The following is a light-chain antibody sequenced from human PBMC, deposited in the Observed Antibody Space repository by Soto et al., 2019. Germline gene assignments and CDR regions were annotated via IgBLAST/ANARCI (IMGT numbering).Light chain of an antibody. CDR2: YDS. V-gene: IGLV3-21*04. CDR3: QVWDSSSDHPEV. Sequence: SYELTQPPSVSVAPGKTARITCGGNNIGSKSGHGYQQKPGQAPVLVIYYDSDRPSGIPERFSGSNSGNTATLTISRVEAGDEDDYDCQVWDSSSDHPEVFGGGTKLTVL. J-gene: IGLJ2*01. CDR1: NIGSKS.